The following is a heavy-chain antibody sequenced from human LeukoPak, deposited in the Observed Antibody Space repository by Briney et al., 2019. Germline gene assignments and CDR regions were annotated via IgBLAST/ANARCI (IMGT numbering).Heavy chain of an antibody. J-gene: IGHJ4*02. D-gene: IGHD3-22*01. CDR2: INPNSGGT. Sequence: ASVTVSCKASGYTITGYYMHWVRQAPGQGLEWMGWINPNSGGTNYAQKFQGRVTMTRDTSISTAYMELSRLRSDDTAVYYCARTQYYYDSSGYYFNWGQGTLVTVSS. CDR1: GYTITGYY. V-gene: IGHV1-2*02. CDR3: ARTQYYYDSSGYYFN.